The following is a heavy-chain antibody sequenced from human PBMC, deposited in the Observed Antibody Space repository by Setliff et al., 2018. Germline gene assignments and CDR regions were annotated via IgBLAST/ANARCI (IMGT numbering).Heavy chain of an antibody. CDR3: ARDRTFYGSGTYTRWFDY. CDR1: GDSISSRPFY. Sequence: SETLSLTCTVSGDSISSRPFYWGWFRQPAGKELEWIGQIYTSWSTNYNPSLKSRVTISLDTSKNQFSLRLTSVTAADTAVYYCARDRTFYGSGTYTRWFDYWGQGTLVTVSS. J-gene: IGHJ4*02. V-gene: IGHV4-61*09. D-gene: IGHD3-10*01. CDR2: IYTSWST.